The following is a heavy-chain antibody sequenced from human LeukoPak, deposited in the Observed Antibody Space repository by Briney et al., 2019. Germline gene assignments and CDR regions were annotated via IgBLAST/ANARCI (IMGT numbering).Heavy chain of an antibody. CDR2: ISYDGSNK. D-gene: IGHD5-18*01. CDR3: ARSVPIRGYSYGPFDY. V-gene: IGHV3-30-3*01. J-gene: IGHJ4*02. CDR1: GFTFSSYA. Sequence: GSLRLSCAASGFTFSSYAMHWVRQAPGKGLEWVAVISYDGSNKYYADSVKGRFTISRDNSKNTLYLQMNSLRAEDTAVYYCARSVPIRGYSYGPFDYWGQGTLVTVSS.